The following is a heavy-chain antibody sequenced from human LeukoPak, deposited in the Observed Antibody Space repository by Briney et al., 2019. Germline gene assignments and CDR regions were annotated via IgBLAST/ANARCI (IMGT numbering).Heavy chain of an antibody. CDR3: AKDDRSNSSTYYFDY. CDR1: GLRFTSYV. D-gene: IGHD3-22*01. Sequence: GGSLRLSCAASGLRFTSYVMSWVRQAPGKGLEWVSTISGRGGTTYYADSVKGRFTISGDNSKDTLYLEMHGLRVEDTAVYYCAKDDRSNSSTYYFDYWGQGTLVTVSS. V-gene: IGHV3-23*01. CDR2: ISGRGGTT. J-gene: IGHJ4*02.